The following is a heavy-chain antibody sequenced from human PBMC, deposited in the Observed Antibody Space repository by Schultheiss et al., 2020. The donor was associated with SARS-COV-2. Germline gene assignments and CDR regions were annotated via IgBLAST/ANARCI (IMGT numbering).Heavy chain of an antibody. D-gene: IGHD2-21*02. J-gene: IGHJ5*02. Sequence: GGPLRLSCAASGFTFDDYGMSWVRQAPGKGLEWVSRVDNDGSGRIYADSVKGRFTISRDNAKNTVYLQMNSLRVEDTAVYYCARRGGDHAWFDPWGQGTLVTVSS. CDR2: VDNDGSGR. V-gene: IGHV3-74*01. CDR1: GFTFDDYG. CDR3: ARRGGDHAWFDP.